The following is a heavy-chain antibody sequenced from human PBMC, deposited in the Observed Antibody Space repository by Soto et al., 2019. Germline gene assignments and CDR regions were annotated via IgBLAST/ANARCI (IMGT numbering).Heavy chain of an antibody. D-gene: IGHD6-6*01. V-gene: IGHV3-30-3*01. J-gene: IGHJ6*02. Sequence: QVQLVESGGGVVQPGRSLRLSSAASGFTFSSYAMHWVRQAPGKGLEWVAVISYDGSNKYYADSVKGRFTISRDNSKNTLYLQMNSLRAEDTAVYYWARGLEFWGQGTTVTVSS. CDR3: ARGLEF. CDR2: ISYDGSNK. CDR1: GFTFSSYA.